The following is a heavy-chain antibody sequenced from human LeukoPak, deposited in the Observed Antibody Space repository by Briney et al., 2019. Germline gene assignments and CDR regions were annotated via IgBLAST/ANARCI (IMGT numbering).Heavy chain of an antibody. Sequence: ASVKVSCKASGYTFTSYAMNWVRQAPGQGLEWMGWINTNTGNPTYAQGFTGRFVFSLDTSVSTAYLQISSLKAEDTAVYYCARAVSDYGDYGDLFDYWGQGTLVTVSS. CDR3: ARAVSDYGDYGDLFDY. D-gene: IGHD4-17*01. J-gene: IGHJ4*02. CDR2: INTNTGNP. CDR1: GYTFTSYA. V-gene: IGHV7-4-1*02.